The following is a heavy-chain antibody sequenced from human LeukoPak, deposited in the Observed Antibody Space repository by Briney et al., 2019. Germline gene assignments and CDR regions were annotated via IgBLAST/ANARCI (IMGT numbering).Heavy chain of an antibody. CDR1: GFTFSSYA. Sequence: GGSRRLSCGASGFTFSSYAMSWVRQAPGKGLEWVSSISGGGDNTYYADSVKGRFTISRDNSENTLYLQMNSLRAEDTAVYYCARASYCSNGVCYLVEYWGQGTLVTVSS. J-gene: IGHJ4*02. CDR2: ISGGGDNT. V-gene: IGHV3-23*01. D-gene: IGHD2-8*01. CDR3: ARASYCSNGVCYLVEY.